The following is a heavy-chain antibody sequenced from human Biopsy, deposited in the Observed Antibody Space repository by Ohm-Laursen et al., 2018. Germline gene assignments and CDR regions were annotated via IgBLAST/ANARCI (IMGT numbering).Heavy chain of an antibody. J-gene: IGHJ4*02. D-gene: IGHD4-23*01. V-gene: IGHV4-4*07. CDR3: ARGSNDFGGLYFPR. CDR2: ILFSGDT. Sequence: GTLSLTCTVTDKSINKYYWSWLRQPAGKGLEYIGRILFSGDTNPDYNPSLKSRVTMSVDTSKNQFSLRLSSVTAADTAVYYCARGSNDFGGLYFPRWGQGTLLTVSS. CDR1: DKSINKYY.